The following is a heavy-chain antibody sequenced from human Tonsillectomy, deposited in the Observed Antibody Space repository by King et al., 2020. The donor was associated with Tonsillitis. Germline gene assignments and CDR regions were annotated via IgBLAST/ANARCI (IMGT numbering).Heavy chain of an antibody. J-gene: IGHJ6*02. CDR2: IIPIFGAT. Sequence: VQLVESGAEVKKPGSSLKVSCKASGGTFNNYGISWVRQAPGQGLEWMGGIIPIFGATNYAQKFQGRGTITADESTRTTYMELSSLRSDDTAVYYCARRGIINYGMDVWGQGTTVIVSS. CDR3: ARRGIINYGMDV. D-gene: IGHD2-15*01. V-gene: IGHV1-69*01. CDR1: GGTFNNYG.